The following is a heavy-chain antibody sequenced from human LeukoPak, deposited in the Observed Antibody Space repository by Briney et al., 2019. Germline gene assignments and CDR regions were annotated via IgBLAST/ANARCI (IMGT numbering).Heavy chain of an antibody. CDR2: ISSSSSTI. Sequence: PGGSLRLSCAASGFTFSSYSMNWVRQAPGKGLEWVSYISSSSSTIYYADSVKGRFTISRDNAKNSLYLQMNSLRAEDTAVYYCASDGSGSYYALAHLDYWGQGTLVTVSS. CDR1: GFTFSSYS. CDR3: ASDGSGSYYALAHLDY. D-gene: IGHD3-10*01. J-gene: IGHJ4*02. V-gene: IGHV3-48*04.